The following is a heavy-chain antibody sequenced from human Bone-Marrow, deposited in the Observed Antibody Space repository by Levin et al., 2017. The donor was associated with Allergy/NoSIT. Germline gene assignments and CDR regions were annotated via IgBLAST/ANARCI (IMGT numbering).Heavy chain of an antibody. CDR2: MSSNTNFR. CDR3: ARVFCGGNCLYWYFDL. J-gene: IGHJ2*01. D-gene: IGHD2-21*02. Sequence: GGSLRLSCAASGFTFSTYSMNWVRQAPGKGLEWVSSMSSNTNFRNYADSVKGRFTISRDNAKNSLSLQMNSLRPEDTAVYYCARVFCGGNCLYWYFDLWGRGTMVTVSS. CDR1: GFTFSTYS. V-gene: IGHV3-21*01.